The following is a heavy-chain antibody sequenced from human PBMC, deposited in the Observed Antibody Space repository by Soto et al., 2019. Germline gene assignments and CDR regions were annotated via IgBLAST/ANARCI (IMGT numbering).Heavy chain of an antibody. CDR1: GDSVSSYNGA. CDR3: AREEGVGYDNAFYYPPFDH. V-gene: IGHV6-1*01. Sequence: PSQTLSLTCAISGDSVSSYNGAWNWIRQSPSRGLEWLGRTYYRSKWYSDYALSVRSRIIINPDTSKNQFSLQLNSVTPEDTAVYFCAREEGVGYDNAFYYPPFDHWGQGTLVTSPQ. D-gene: IGHD3-10*01. J-gene: IGHJ4*02. CDR2: TYYRSKWYS.